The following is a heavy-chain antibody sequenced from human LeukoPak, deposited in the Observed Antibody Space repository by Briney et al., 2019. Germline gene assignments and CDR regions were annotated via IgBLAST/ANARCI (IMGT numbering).Heavy chain of an antibody. V-gene: IGHV3-74*01. D-gene: IGHD2/OR15-2a*01. Sequence: PGGSLRLSCAASGFIFSNYWIHWVRQAPGKGLVWVSRINSDGSNTIYADSVKGRFTISRDNAKNTLYLRMNNLRAEDTAVYYCARVGSTTDYWGQGTPVTVSS. CDR2: INSDGSNT. CDR1: GFIFSNYW. CDR3: ARVGSTTDY. J-gene: IGHJ4*02.